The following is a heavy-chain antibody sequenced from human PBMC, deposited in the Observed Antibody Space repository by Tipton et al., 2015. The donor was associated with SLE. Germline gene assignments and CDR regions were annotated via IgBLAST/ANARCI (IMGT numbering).Heavy chain of an antibody. V-gene: IGHV4-34*01. CDR1: GGSISSHY. D-gene: IGHD7-27*01. CDR2: INHSGST. Sequence: TLSLTCTVSGGSISSHYWSWIRQPPGKGLEWIGEINHSGSTNYNPSLKSRVTISVDTSKNQFSLKLSSVTAADTAVYYCATIWGSGAFDIWGQGTMVTVSS. CDR3: ATIWGSGAFDI. J-gene: IGHJ3*02.